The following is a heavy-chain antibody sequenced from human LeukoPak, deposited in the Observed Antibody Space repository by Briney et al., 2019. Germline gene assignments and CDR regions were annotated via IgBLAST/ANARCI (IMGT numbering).Heavy chain of an antibody. V-gene: IGHV3-30-3*01. CDR2: ISYDGSNE. J-gene: IGHJ4*02. CDR1: GFTFSGYA. CDR3: ARVGYYASGPFSYFDY. Sequence: PGRSLRLSCAASGFTFSGYAMHWVRQAPGKGLEWVAVISYDGSNEYYADSVKGRFTTSRDNSKNTLYLQMNSLSVEDTAVYYCARVGYYASGPFSYFDYWGQGTLVTVSS. D-gene: IGHD3-10*01.